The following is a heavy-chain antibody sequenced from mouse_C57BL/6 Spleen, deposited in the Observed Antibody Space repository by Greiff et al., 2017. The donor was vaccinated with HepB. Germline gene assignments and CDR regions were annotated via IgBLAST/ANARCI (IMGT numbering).Heavy chain of an antibody. D-gene: IGHD2-4*01. CDR1: GYAFSGYW. CDR2: FYPGDGDT. V-gene: IGHV1-80*01. Sequence: VQLQQSGAELVKPGASVKLSCKASGYAFSGYWMNWVKQRPGKGLEWIGQFYPGDGDTNYNGKFKGKATLTADKSSSTAYMQLSSLTSEDSAVYFCARSLVDYDAFFDYWGQGTTLTVSS. CDR3: ARSLVDYDAFFDY. J-gene: IGHJ2*01.